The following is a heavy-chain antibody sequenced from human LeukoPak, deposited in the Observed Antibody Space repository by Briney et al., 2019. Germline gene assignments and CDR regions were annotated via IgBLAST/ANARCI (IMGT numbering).Heavy chain of an antibody. V-gene: IGHV3-30*02. Sequence: PGGSLRLSCAASGFTFSSYGMHWVRQAPGKGLEWVAFIRYDGSNKYYTDSVKGRFTISRDDSKNTLYLQMNSLRAEDTAVYYCAKRDPMATIDFDYWGQGTLVTVSS. CDR2: IRYDGSNK. D-gene: IGHD5-12*01. CDR3: AKRDPMATIDFDY. J-gene: IGHJ4*02. CDR1: GFTFSSYG.